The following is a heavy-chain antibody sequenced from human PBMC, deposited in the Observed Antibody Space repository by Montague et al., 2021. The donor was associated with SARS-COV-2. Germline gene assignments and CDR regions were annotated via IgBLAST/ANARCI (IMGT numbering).Heavy chain of an antibody. Sequence: SETLSLTCAVYSGSFSDFYWTWIRQSPGKGLEWIGEINHTGSATYNPSLKGRVTLSRDTSKNQFSLKLQSVTPADTGVYYCAGGQVTISGVLIFIPAAGHLDCWGQGTSVTVSS. CDR3: AGGQVTISGVLIFIPAAGHLDC. CDR1: SGSFSDFY. CDR2: INHTGSA. J-gene: IGHJ4*01. V-gene: IGHV4-34*01. D-gene: IGHD3-3*01.